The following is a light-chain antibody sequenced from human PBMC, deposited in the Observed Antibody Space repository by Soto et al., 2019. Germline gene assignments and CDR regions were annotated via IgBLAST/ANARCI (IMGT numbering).Light chain of an antibody. J-gene: IGLJ3*02. CDR1: SRDVGIYNY. CDR3: CSYAGNYTLL. CDR2: DVT. Sequence: QSALTQPRSVSGSPGQSVTVSCTGTSRDVGIYNYVSWYQQRPGTAPKVMIYDVTKRPSGVPDRFSGSKSANTASLTISGLQAADEDDYYCCSYAGNYTLLFGGGTKLTVL. V-gene: IGLV2-11*01.